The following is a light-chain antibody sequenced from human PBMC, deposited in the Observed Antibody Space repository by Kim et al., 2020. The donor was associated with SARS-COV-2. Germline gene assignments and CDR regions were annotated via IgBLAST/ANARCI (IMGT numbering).Light chain of an antibody. J-gene: IGKJ5*01. V-gene: IGKV3-15*01. CDR2: SAS. CDR1: QSVSNN. CDR3: QQYNDWPPIT. Sequence: EIVMTQSPVTLSVSPGETATLSCRASQSVSNNLAWYQQKPGQAPRLLIFSASTRATGIPARFSGSGSGTEFTLTISSLQSEDSAAYFCQQYNDWPPITFGQGTRLEIK.